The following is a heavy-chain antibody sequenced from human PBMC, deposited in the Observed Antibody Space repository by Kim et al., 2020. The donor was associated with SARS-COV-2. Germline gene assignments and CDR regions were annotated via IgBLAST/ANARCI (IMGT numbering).Heavy chain of an antibody. Sequence: GGSLRLSCAASGFAFSTYAMHWVRQAPGKGLEWVSVIWYDGSNKYYADSVKGRFTISRDNSKNTVYLEMNSLRVEDTAVYYCARDRTGYCYGMDVWGQGTTGTV. CDR1: GFAFSTYA. CDR2: IWYDGSNK. V-gene: IGHV3-33*01. J-gene: IGHJ6*02. CDR3: ARDRTGYCYGMDV.